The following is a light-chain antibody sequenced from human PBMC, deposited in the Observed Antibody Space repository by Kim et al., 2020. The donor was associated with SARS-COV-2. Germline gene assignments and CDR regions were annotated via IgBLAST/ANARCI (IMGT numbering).Light chain of an antibody. Sequence: PGKAARINCGGNNIGSKSVHWYQQKPGQAPVLVIYYDSDRPSGIPERFSGSNSGNTATLTISRVEAGDEADYYCQVWDSSSDHVVFGGGTQLTVL. CDR2: YDS. CDR3: QVWDSSSDHVV. V-gene: IGLV3-21*04. CDR1: NIGSKS. J-gene: IGLJ2*01.